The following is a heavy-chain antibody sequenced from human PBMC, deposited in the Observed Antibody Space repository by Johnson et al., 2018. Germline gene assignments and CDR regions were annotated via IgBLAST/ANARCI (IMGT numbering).Heavy chain of an antibody. D-gene: IGHD2-15*01. V-gene: IGHV3-33*01. CDR2: IWYDGTNK. J-gene: IGHJ3*02. CDR3: ASGGSTPAYFDI. CDR1: GFDFSSYG. Sequence: QVQLVQSGGGVVQXGRSLRLXCAASGFDFSSYGIHWVRQAPGQGLEWVAVIWYDGTNKYYEDSVKGRFPISRDNSRNTLYLQMNSLRAEDTAVYYCASGGSTPAYFDIWGQGTMVTVSS.